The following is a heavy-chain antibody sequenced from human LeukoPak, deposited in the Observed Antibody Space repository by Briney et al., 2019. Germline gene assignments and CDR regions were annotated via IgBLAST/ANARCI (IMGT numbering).Heavy chain of an antibody. J-gene: IGHJ4*02. Sequence: GRSLRLSCAASGFTFSSYGMHWVRQAPGKGLEWVAVIWYDGSNKYYADSVKGRFTISRDNSKNTLYLQMNSLRAEDTAVYYCARDGLGATYFDYWGQGTLVTVSS. V-gene: IGHV3-33*01. CDR2: IWYDGSNK. CDR3: ARDGLGATYFDY. D-gene: IGHD1-26*01. CDR1: GFTFSSYG.